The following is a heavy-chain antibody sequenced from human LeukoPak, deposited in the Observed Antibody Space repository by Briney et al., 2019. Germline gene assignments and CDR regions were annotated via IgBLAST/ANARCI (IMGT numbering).Heavy chain of an antibody. D-gene: IGHD6-19*01. CDR1: GGSFSDYY. CDR3: AREVAGTPWIDY. Sequence: SETLSLTCAVYGGSFSDYYWNWIRQPPGKGLEWIGDIHHSGSTNYNPSLKSRVTISVDTSKNQFSLKLSSVTAADTAVYYCAREVAGTPWIDYWGQGTLVTVSS. V-gene: IGHV4-34*01. J-gene: IGHJ4*02. CDR2: IHHSGST.